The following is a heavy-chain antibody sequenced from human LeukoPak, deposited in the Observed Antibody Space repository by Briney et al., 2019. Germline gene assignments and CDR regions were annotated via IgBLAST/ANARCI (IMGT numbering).Heavy chain of an antibody. CDR2: MNPNIGNT. CDR1: GYTFTSYD. Sequence: ASVKVSCKASGYTFTSYDINWVRQATGQGLEWVGWMNPNIGNTGYAQKFQGRVTMTRNTSISTAYMELSSLRSEDTAVYYCARVSVVAATEIDYWGQGTLVTVSS. CDR3: ARVSVVAATEIDY. J-gene: IGHJ4*02. D-gene: IGHD2-15*01. V-gene: IGHV1-8*01.